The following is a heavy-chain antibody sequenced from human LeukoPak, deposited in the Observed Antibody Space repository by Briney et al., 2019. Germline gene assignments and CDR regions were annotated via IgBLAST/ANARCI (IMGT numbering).Heavy chain of an antibody. J-gene: IGHJ6*03. Sequence: PSETLSLTCTVSGGSFSSSSYYWGWIRQPPGKGLEWIGSIYYSGSTYYKPSLRSRVTISVDTSKSQFSLKLSSVTAADTAVYYCARHQGGDGYNYYYYYMDVWGKGTTVTVSS. CDR3: ARHQGGDGYNYYYYYMDV. D-gene: IGHD5-24*01. V-gene: IGHV4-39*01. CDR2: IYYSGST. CDR1: GGSFSSSSYY.